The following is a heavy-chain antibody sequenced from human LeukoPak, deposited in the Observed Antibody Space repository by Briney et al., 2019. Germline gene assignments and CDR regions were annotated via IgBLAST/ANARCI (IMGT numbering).Heavy chain of an antibody. J-gene: IGHJ6*03. CDR1: GYTFTGYY. Sequence: GASVKVSCKASGYTFTGYYMHWVRQAPGQGLEWMGWINPNSGGTNYAQKFQGRVTMTRDTSINTAYMELSRLRSDDTAVYYCARDRNHIVVVPAATVYYYYYYMDVWGKGTTVTISS. CDR3: ARDRNHIVVVPAATVYYYYYYMDV. V-gene: IGHV1-2*02. D-gene: IGHD2-2*01. CDR2: INPNSGGT.